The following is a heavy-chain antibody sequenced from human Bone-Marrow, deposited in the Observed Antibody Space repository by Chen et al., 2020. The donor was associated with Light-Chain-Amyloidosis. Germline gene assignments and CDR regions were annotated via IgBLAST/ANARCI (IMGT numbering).Heavy chain of an antibody. CDR3: ARARLNMVRGVAPYYFDN. CDR1: GGSISSSSYY. Sequence: QLQLQESGPGLVKPSETLSLTCTVSGGSISSSSYYWGWIRQPPGKGLEWIGSIYYSGSTYYNPSLKSRVTISVDTSKNQFSLKLSSVTAADTAVYYCARARLNMVRGVAPYYFDNWGQGTLVTVSS. CDR2: IYYSGST. J-gene: IGHJ4*02. V-gene: IGHV4-39*07. D-gene: IGHD3-10*01.